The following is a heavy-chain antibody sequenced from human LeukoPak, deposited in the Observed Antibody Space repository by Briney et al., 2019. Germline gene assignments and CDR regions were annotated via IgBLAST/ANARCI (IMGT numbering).Heavy chain of an antibody. CDR2: INPSGGRT. J-gene: IGHJ5*02. CDR3: ARGAHVRMYDSNHNCFDP. V-gene: IGHV1-46*01. CDR1: GYTFTSYY. D-gene: IGHD3-22*01. Sequence: GASVTVSCKSSGYTFTSYYIYWMRQAHGHGLGWMGIINPSGGRTNYAHKFQGRVTMTRDMSTSTVYMELSSLGSEDTAVYYCARGAHVRMYDSNHNCFDPWGQGTLVTVSS.